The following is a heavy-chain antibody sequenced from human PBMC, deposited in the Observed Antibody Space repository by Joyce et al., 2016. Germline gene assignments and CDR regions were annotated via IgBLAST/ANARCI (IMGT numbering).Heavy chain of an antibody. J-gene: IGHJ4*02. Sequence: QVQLVESGGGVVQPGRSLRLSCAASGLTLSNYGVHWVRQDPGKWLEVVAVISYDGIYKYYADSVKGRFTISRDNSKNTVFLEMNSLRAEDTAVYYCAKILTATYSSGWFLDYWGQGTLVTVSS. V-gene: IGHV3-30*18. CDR2: ISYDGIYK. CDR1: GLTLSNYG. D-gene: IGHD6-25*01. CDR3: AKILTATYSSGWFLDY.